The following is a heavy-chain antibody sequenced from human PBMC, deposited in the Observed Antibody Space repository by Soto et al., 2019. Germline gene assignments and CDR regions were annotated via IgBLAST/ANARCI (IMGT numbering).Heavy chain of an antibody. J-gene: IGHJ6*02. CDR3: AHLEWERGRDYYYYGMDV. D-gene: IGHD1-26*01. CDR1: GFSLSTSGVG. Sequence: QITLKESGPTLVKPTQTLTLTCTFSGFSLSTSGVGVGWIRQPPGKALEWLALIYWDDDKRYRPSLKSRLTITKYNCKNQGVLTMTNIAPVDTATSYCAHLEWERGRDYYYYGMDVWGQGTTVTVSS. V-gene: IGHV2-5*02. CDR2: IYWDDDK.